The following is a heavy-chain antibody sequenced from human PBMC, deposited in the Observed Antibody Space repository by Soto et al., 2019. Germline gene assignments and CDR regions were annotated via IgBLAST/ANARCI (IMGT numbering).Heavy chain of an antibody. CDR2: INAGNGNT. CDR1: GYTFTSYA. V-gene: IGHV1-3*01. Sequence: VASVKVSCKASGYTFTSYAMHWVRQAPGQRLEWMGWINAGNGNTKYSQKFQGRVTITRDTSASTAYMELSSLRSEDTAVYYCATWAVAGKSDYWGQGTLVTVSS. CDR3: ATWAVAGKSDY. D-gene: IGHD6-19*01. J-gene: IGHJ4*02.